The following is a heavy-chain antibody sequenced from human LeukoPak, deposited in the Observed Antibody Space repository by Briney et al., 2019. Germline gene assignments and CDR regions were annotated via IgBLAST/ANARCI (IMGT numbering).Heavy chain of an antibody. V-gene: IGHV4-39*01. Sequence: SETLSLTCTVSGGSISSSSYHWGWIRQPPGKGLEWIGSIYYSGSTYYNSPLKSRVTISVDTSKNQFSLKLSSVTAADTAVYYCARRWGYCSGGSCYIDYWGQGTLVTVPS. D-gene: IGHD2-15*01. CDR2: IYYSGST. CDR3: ARRWGYCSGGSCYIDY. J-gene: IGHJ4*02. CDR1: GGSISSSSYH.